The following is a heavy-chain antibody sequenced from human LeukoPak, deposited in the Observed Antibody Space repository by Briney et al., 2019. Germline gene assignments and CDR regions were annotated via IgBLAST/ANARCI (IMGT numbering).Heavy chain of an antibody. D-gene: IGHD6-13*01. V-gene: IGHV3-7*05. CDR2: IKQDGSEK. CDR3: ASRIAAAARFDY. J-gene: IGHJ4*02. Sequence: RAGGSLRLSCAASGFTFSSHWMSWVRQAPGKGLEWVANIKQDGSEKDYVDSVKGRFTISRDNAKNSLYLQMNSLRAEDTAIYYCASRIAAAARFDYWGQGTLVTVSS. CDR1: GFTFSSHW.